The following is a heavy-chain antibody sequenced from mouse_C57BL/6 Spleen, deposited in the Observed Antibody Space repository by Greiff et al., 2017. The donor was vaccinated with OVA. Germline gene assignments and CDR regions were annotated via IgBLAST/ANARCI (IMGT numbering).Heavy chain of an antibody. CDR3: ARKDGNYDWYFDV. CDR2: IWSGGST. J-gene: IGHJ1*03. CDR1: GFSLTSYG. D-gene: IGHD2-1*01. V-gene: IGHV2-2*01. Sequence: QVQLKQSGPGLVQPSQSLSITCTVSGFSLTSYGVHWVRQSPGKGLEWLGVIWSGGSTDYNAAFISRLSISKDNSKSQVFFKMNSLQADDTAIYYCARKDGNYDWYFDVWGTGTTVTVSS.